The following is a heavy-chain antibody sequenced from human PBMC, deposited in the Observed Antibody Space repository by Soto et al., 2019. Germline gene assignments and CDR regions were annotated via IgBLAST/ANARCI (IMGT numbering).Heavy chain of an antibody. Sequence: QVQLVQSGAEVKKPGSSVKVSCKGSGGTFNRYTITWVRQAPGQGLEWMGRIIPMFGIASYAQNFQGRVTITADKAAGTAYMELSSLRSEGTDVYDCARDSGRSDVGRGDISAMDVWGQGTTVTVSS. V-gene: IGHV1-69*08. CDR2: IIPMFGIA. D-gene: IGHD3-9*01. CDR1: GGTFNRYT. J-gene: IGHJ6*01. CDR3: ARDSGRSDVGRGDISAMDV.